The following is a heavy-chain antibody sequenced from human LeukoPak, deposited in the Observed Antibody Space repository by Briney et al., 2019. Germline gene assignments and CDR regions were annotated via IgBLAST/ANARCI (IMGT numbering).Heavy chain of an antibody. Sequence: SETLSLTCAVYGGSFSGYYWSWIRQPPGKGLEWIGEINHSGSTNYNPSLKRRVTISVDTSKNKFSLKLSSVTAADTAVYYCARRGYSYGYARATYNWFDPWGQGTLVTVSS. CDR1: GGSFSGYY. V-gene: IGHV4-34*01. D-gene: IGHD5-18*01. CDR3: ARRGYSYGYARATYNWFDP. J-gene: IGHJ5*02. CDR2: INHSGST.